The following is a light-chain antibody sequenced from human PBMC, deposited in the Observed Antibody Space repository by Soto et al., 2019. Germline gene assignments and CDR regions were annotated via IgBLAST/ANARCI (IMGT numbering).Light chain of an antibody. Sequence: IPMSQSPSALSASVGDRVTVTCRASQSIRGYLNWYQQKPGEAPKLLIYAASSLHSGVPSRFSGSGSGTDFTLAISSLHPEDFATYSCQQTYRTPLTFGGGTKVDIK. CDR1: QSIRGY. J-gene: IGKJ4*01. V-gene: IGKV1-39*01. CDR2: AAS. CDR3: QQTYRTPLT.